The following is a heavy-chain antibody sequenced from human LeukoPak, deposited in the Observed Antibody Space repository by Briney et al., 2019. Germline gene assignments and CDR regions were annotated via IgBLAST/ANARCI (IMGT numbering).Heavy chain of an antibody. D-gene: IGHD3-16*01. V-gene: IGHV3-20*04. CDR1: GFTFDDYG. CDR3: ARVLGSVRGNYMDV. Sequence: GGSLRLSCAASGFTFDDYGISWVRQAPGKGLEWVSGINWNGGSTGYADSVKGRFTISRDNAKNSLYLQMNSLRAEDTALYYCARVLGSVRGNYMDVWGKGTTVTVSS. CDR2: INWNGGST. J-gene: IGHJ6*03.